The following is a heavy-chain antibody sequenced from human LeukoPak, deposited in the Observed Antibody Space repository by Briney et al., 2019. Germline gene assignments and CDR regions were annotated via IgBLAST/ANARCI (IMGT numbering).Heavy chain of an antibody. V-gene: IGHV3-33*01. CDR1: GFTFSSYG. CDR3: AREGYCSSTSCPTGFDY. J-gene: IGHJ4*02. CDR2: IWYDGSNK. Sequence: GGSLRLSCAASGFTFSSYGMHWVRQAPGKGLEWVAVIWYDGSNKYYADSVKGRFTISRDNSKNTLYLQMNSLRAEDTAVYYCAREGYCSSTSCPTGFDYWGQGTLVTVSS. D-gene: IGHD2-2*01.